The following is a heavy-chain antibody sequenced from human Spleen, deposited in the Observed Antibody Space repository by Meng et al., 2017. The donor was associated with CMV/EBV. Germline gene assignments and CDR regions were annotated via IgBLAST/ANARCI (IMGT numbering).Heavy chain of an antibody. J-gene: IGHJ4*02. CDR1: GFTVSSNY. CDR3: ARGIAVADY. Sequence: EGEGVESGGGFIRPGGSLRLSCAASGFTVSSNYMGWVRQAPGKGLEWVSVIYSGGSTYYADSVKGRFTISRDNSKNTLYLQMNSLRAEDTAVYYCARGIAVADYWGQGTLVTVSS. CDR2: IYSGGST. V-gene: IGHV3-53*01. D-gene: IGHD6-19*01.